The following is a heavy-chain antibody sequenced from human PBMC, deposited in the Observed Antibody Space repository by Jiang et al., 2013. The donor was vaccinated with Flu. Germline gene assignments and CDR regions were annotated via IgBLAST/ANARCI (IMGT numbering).Heavy chain of an antibody. V-gene: IGHV1-18*01. D-gene: IGHD3-3*01. Sequence: GAEVKKPGASVKVSCKASGYTFTSYGISWVRQAPGQGLEWMGWISAYNGNTNYAQKLQGRVTMTTDTSTSTAYMELRSLRSDDTAVYYCARGSSNYDFWSGQEKRHWFDPWGQGTLVTSPQ. CDR2: ISAYNGNT. J-gene: IGHJ5*02. CDR3: ARGSSNYDFWSGQEKRHWFDP. CDR1: GYTFTSYG.